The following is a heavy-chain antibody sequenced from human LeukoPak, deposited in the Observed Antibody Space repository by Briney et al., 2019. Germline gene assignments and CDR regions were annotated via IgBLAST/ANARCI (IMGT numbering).Heavy chain of an antibody. V-gene: IGHV3-23*01. J-gene: IGHJ6*02. CDR2: VSGSGGGT. CDR3: VRGYSFGPYGMDV. Sequence: GGSLRLSCAASGFTFSSYAMSWVRQAPGKGLEWVSVVSGSGGGTSYADSVKGRFTISRDNSKNTLYLQMSSLRAEDTAVYFCVRGYSFGPYGMDVWGQGTTVTVSS. D-gene: IGHD2-15*01. CDR1: GFTFSSYA.